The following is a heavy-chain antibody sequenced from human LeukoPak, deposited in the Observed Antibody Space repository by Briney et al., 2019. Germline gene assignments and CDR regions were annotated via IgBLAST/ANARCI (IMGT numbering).Heavy chain of an antibody. Sequence: GRSLRLSCAASGFTFDDYALYWVRQAPGKGLEWVSLISGDGVTTYYADSVKGRFTISRDNSKSSLYLQMNSLRTEDTALYYCAKDPLRGAWYYYMDVWGKGTTVTVSS. CDR2: ISGDGVTT. V-gene: IGHV3-43*02. CDR1: GFTFDDYA. J-gene: IGHJ6*03. D-gene: IGHD2-15*01. CDR3: AKDPLRGAWYYYMDV.